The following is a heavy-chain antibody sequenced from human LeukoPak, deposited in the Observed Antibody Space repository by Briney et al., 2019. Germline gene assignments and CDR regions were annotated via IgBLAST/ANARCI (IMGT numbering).Heavy chain of an antibody. Sequence: SETLSLTCTVSGGSISSGSYYWSWIRQSAGKRLEWIGRISGSGSTSYNPSLKSRVTISTDASKSQFSLKMTSVTAADTAVYYCARLTPDYYSSSKQGWFDPWGQGTLVTVSS. CDR3: ARLTPDYYSSSKQGWFDP. CDR1: GGSISSGSYY. V-gene: IGHV4-61*02. D-gene: IGHD6-6*01. J-gene: IGHJ5*02. CDR2: ISGSGST.